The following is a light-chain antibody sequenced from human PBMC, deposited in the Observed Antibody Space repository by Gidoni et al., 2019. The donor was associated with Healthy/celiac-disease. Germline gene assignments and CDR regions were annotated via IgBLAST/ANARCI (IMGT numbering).Light chain of an antibody. Sequence: AIRMTQSPSSLSASTGDRVTITCRASQGISSYLAWYQQKPGKAPKLLIYAASTLQSGVPSRFSGSGSGTDFTLTISCLQSEDFATYYCQQYYSYPQATFXQXTKLEIK. CDR2: AAS. V-gene: IGKV1-8*01. CDR1: QGISSY. J-gene: IGKJ2*01. CDR3: QQYYSYPQAT.